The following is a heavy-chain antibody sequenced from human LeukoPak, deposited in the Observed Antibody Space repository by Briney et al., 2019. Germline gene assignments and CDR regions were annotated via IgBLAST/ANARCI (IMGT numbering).Heavy chain of an antibody. D-gene: IGHD3-9*01. V-gene: IGHV3-74*01. CDR3: ASLGTLVP. Sequence: PGGSLRLSCAASGFTFSSYNMNWVRQAPGKGLVWVSRINTDGSITTYADSVKGRFTISRDNAKNTLYLQMNSLRDEDTAVYYCASLGTLVPWGQGTLVTVSS. J-gene: IGHJ5*02. CDR1: GFTFSSYN. CDR2: INTDGSIT.